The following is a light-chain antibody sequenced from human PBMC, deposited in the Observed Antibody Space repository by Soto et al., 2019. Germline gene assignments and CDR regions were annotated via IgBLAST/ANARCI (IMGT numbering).Light chain of an antibody. CDR3: QQFGDSVT. CDR2: GTS. Sequence: IVLRQSPGTLSLSRGERATLAFRASRGVRRTYLAWYQQKPGQAPSLLIYGTSDRATGTPDRFSGSGSGTDFPLTISRMEPEDYAVYYCQQFGDSVTFGHGTRLEIK. CDR1: RGVRRTY. J-gene: IGKJ5*01. V-gene: IGKV3-20*01.